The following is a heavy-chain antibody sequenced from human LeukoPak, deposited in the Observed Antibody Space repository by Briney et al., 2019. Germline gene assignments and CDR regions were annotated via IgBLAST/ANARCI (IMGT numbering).Heavy chain of an antibody. CDR3: ARVTGTTAGDH. CDR1: GFTFGSYA. CDR2: IFGSGGSA. V-gene: IGHV3-23*01. D-gene: IGHD1-1*01. J-gene: IGHJ5*02. Sequence: GGSLRLSCEASGFTFGSYAMYWVRQAPGKGLEWVAGIFGSGGSAHYADSVKGRFTISRDNAKNSLYLQMNSLRAEDTAVYYCARVTGTTAGDHWGQGTLVSVSS.